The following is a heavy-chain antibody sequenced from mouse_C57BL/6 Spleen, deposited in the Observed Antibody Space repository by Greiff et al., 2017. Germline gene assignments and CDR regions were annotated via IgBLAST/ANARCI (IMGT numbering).Heavy chain of an antibody. Sequence: EVQLQQSGPELVKPGASVKISCKASGYTFTDYYMNWVKQSHGKSLEWIGDINPNNGGTSYNQKFKGKATLTVDKSSSTAYMELRSLTSEDSAVYYCARSREWLGFDYWGQGTTLTVSS. V-gene: IGHV1-26*01. CDR1: GYTFTDYY. CDR2: INPNNGGT. J-gene: IGHJ2*01. D-gene: IGHD2-2*01. CDR3: ARSREWLGFDY.